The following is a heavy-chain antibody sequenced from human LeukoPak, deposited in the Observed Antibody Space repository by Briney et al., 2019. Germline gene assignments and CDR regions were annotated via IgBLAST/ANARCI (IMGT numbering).Heavy chain of an antibody. D-gene: IGHD2/OR15-2a*01. Sequence: PGGSLRLSCAASGFTFSSYGMHWVRQASGKGLEWVAVIWYDGSNKYYADSVKGRFTISRDNSKSTLYLQMNSLRAEDTAVYYCARDSMKGFDYWGQGTLVTVSS. CDR2: IWYDGSNK. J-gene: IGHJ4*02. CDR1: GFTFSSYG. V-gene: IGHV3-33*01. CDR3: ARDSMKGFDY.